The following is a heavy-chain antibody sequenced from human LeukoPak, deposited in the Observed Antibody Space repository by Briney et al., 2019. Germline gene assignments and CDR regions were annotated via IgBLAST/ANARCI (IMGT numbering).Heavy chain of an antibody. CDR3: ARDPSLIGAVAGTQDY. CDR2: ISYDGSNK. V-gene: IGHV3-30*03. J-gene: IGHJ4*02. Sequence: GGSLRLSCAASGFTFSSYGMHWVRQAPGKGLEWVAVISYDGSNKYYADSVKGRFTISRDNSKNTLYLQMNSLRAEDTAVYYGARDPSLIGAVAGTQDYWGQGTLVTVSS. CDR1: GFTFSSYG. D-gene: IGHD6-19*01.